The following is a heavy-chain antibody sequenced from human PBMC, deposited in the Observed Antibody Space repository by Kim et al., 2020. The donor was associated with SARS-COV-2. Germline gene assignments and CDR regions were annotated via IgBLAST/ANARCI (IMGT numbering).Heavy chain of an antibody. V-gene: IGHV3-48*03. CDR1: GFTFSSYE. Sequence: GGSLRLSCAASGFTFSSYEMNWVRQAPGKGLEWVSYISSSGSTIYYADSVKGRFTISRDNAKNSLYLQMNSLRAEDTAVYYCAREYGGYTYRMDYWGQGTLVTVSS. CDR3: AREYGGYTYRMDY. D-gene: IGHD5-18*01. CDR2: ISSSGSTI. J-gene: IGHJ4*02.